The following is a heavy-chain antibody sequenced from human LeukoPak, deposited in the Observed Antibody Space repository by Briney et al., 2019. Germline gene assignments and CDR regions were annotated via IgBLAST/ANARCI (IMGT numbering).Heavy chain of an antibody. V-gene: IGHV3-23*01. Sequence: GGSLRLSCVASGFTLRSYVMNWVRQTPGKGLEWVSGISGSGGNTYYAESVRGRFTISRDNSKNTLYLQMNSLRAEDTAVYYCAALEYCSGGSCSSGSFDYWGQGTLVTVSS. J-gene: IGHJ4*02. CDR1: GFTLRSYV. CDR3: AALEYCSGGSCSSGSFDY. D-gene: IGHD2-15*01. CDR2: ISGSGGNT.